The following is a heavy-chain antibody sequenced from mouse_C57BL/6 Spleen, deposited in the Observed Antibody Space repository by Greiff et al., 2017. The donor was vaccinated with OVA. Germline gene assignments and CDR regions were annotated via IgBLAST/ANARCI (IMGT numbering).Heavy chain of an antibody. CDR1: GFTFSDYG. J-gene: IGHJ2*01. CDR2: ISSGSSTI. V-gene: IGHV5-17*01. CDR3: ARDHYGYNYFDY. D-gene: IGHD2-2*01. Sequence: EVKLQESGGGLVKPGGSLKLSCAASGFTFSDYGMHWVRQAPEKGLEWVAYISSGSSTIYYADTVKGRFTISRDNAKNTLFLQMTSLRSEDTAMYYFARDHYGYNYFDYWGQGTTLTVSS.